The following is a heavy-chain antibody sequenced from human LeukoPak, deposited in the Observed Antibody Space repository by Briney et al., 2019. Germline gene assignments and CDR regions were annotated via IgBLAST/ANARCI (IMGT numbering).Heavy chain of an antibody. CDR2: ISGSGSGT. D-gene: IGHD5-12*01. J-gene: IGHJ4*02. V-gene: IGHV3-23*01. Sequence: RGSLRLSCAASEFTFSSYGMSWVRQAPGKGLEWVSSISGSGSGTYYADSVKGRFTISRDNSKHTLYLQMNSLRAEDTAVYYCAKRDRGYYFDYWGQGSLVTVSS. CDR1: EFTFSSYG. CDR3: AKRDRGYYFDY.